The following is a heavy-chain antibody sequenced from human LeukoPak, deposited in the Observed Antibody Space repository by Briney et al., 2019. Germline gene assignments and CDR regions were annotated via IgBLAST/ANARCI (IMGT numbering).Heavy chain of an antibody. J-gene: IGHJ5*02. Sequence: GGSLRLSCAASGFTFSSYAMSWVRQAPGKGLEWVSAISGSGGSTYYADSVKGRFTISRDNSKNTLYLHMNSLRAEDTAVYYCARDSGTTGEVKFDPWGQGTLVTVSS. CDR3: ARDSGTTGEVKFDP. D-gene: IGHD3-10*01. V-gene: IGHV3-23*01. CDR2: ISGSGGST. CDR1: GFTFSSYA.